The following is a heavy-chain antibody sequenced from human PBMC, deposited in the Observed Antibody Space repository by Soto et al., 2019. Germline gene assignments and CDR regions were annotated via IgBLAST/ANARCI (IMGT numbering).Heavy chain of an antibody. D-gene: IGHD4-17*01. J-gene: IGHJ6*02. Sequence: GGSLRLSCAASGFTFSSHAMSWVRQAPGKGLEWVSAISGSGGSTYYADSVKGRFTISRDNSKNTLYLQMNSLRAEDTAVYYCAAAAGYGDVHNYYYYYGMDVWGQGTTVTVSS. CDR2: ISGSGGST. V-gene: IGHV3-23*01. CDR3: AAAAGYGDVHNYYYYYGMDV. CDR1: GFTFSSHA.